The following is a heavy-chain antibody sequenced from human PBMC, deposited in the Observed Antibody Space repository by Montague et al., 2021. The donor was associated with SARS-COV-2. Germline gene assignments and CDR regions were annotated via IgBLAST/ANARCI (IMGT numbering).Heavy chain of an antibody. J-gene: IGHJ4*02. Sequence: SETLSLTCTVSGDSVSSGSYYWSWIRQPPGKGLEWIGYIYYSGSTNYNPSLKSRVTISVDTSKNQFSLKLSSVTAADTAVYYCATITLGYCTNGVCQPPDYWGQGTLVTVSS. CDR3: ATITLGYCTNGVCQPPDY. CDR1: GDSVSSGSYY. CDR2: IYYSGST. V-gene: IGHV4-61*01. D-gene: IGHD2-8*01.